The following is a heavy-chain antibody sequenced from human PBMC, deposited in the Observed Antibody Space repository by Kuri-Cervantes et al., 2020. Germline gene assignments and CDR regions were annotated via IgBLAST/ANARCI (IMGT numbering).Heavy chain of an antibody. CDR2: IYSGGST. J-gene: IGHJ5*02. D-gene: IGHD6-13*01. Sequence: GESLKISCAASGFTFDDYGMSWVRQAPGKGLEWVSVIYSGGSTYYADSVKGRFTISRDNSKNTLYLQMNSLRAEDTAVYYCARGGNSSSWYWWFDPWGQGTLVTVSS. CDR1: GFTFDDYG. CDR3: ARGGNSSSWYWWFDP. V-gene: IGHV3-66*01.